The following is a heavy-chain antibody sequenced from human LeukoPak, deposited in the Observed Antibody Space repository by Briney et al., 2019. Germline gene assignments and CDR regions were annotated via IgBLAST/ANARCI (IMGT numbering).Heavy chain of an antibody. CDR1: GFTFSSYA. Sequence: PGGSLRLSCAASGFTFSSYAMSWLRQAPGKGLEWVSAISGSGGSTYYADSVKGRFTISRDNSKNTLYLQMNSLRAEDTAVYYCAKDSTVVPAADNWFDPWGQGTLVTVSS. CDR3: AKDSTVVPAADNWFDP. D-gene: IGHD2-2*01. V-gene: IGHV3-23*01. J-gene: IGHJ5*02. CDR2: ISGSGGST.